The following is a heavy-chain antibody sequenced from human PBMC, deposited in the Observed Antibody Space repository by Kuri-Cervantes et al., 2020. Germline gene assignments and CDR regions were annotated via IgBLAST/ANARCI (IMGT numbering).Heavy chain of an antibody. V-gene: IGHV4-4*07. J-gene: IGHJ4*02. D-gene: IGHD1-7*01. CDR2: IYSSGST. Sequence: LRLSCSVSGGFISSYYWSWIRQTAGKGLEWIGRIYSSGSTSYNPSLKSRVNISVDKSKKQFSLKLSSVTAADTAVYYCAVQKKQSELSGPPFDYWGQGTLVTVSS. CDR1: GGFISSYY. CDR3: AVQKKQSELSGPPFDY.